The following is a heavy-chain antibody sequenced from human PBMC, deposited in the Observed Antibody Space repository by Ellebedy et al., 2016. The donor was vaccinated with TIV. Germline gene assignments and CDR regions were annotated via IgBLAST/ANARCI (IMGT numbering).Heavy chain of an antibody. Sequence: GESLKISCAASGFTFSSYAMSWVRQAPGKGLEWVGRIRNKANSYATAYGASVKGRFTISRDDSKSTAYLQMNSLKTEDTAVYYCTRHVDGDSSFDPWGQGTLVTVSS. CDR2: IRNKANSYAT. D-gene: IGHD4-17*01. CDR1: GFTFSSYA. V-gene: IGHV3-73*01. CDR3: TRHVDGDSSFDP. J-gene: IGHJ5*02.